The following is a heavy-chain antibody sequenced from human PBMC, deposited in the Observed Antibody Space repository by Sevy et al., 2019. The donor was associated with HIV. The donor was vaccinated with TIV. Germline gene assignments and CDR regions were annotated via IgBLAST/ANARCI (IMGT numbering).Heavy chain of an antibody. CDR2: FYTSGST. V-gene: IGHV4-4*07. D-gene: IGHD2-2*01. J-gene: IGHJ4*02. Sequence: SETLSLTCTVSGGSISSYYWSWIRQPAGKGLEWIGRFYTSGSTNYNPSLKSRVTMSVDTSKNQFTLKLSCVTAADTAVYYCARDRTALGVPAWFFDYWGQGTLVTVSS. CDR1: GGSISSYY. CDR3: ARDRTALGVPAWFFDY.